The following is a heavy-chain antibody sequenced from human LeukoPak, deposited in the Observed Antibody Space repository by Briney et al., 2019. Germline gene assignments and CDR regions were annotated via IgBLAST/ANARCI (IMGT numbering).Heavy chain of an antibody. Sequence: GGSLRLSCAASGFTFSSYAMSWVRQAPGKGLEWVSAISGSGGSTYYADSVKGRFTISRDNSKNTLYLQMNSLRAEDTAVYYCARDSDYDFWSGYGMDVWGQGTTVTVSS. CDR3: ARDSDYDFWSGYGMDV. J-gene: IGHJ6*02. V-gene: IGHV3-23*01. CDR1: GFTFSSYA. CDR2: ISGSGGST. D-gene: IGHD3-3*01.